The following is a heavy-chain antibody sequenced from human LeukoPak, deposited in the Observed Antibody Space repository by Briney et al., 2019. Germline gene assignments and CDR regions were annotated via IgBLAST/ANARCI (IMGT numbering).Heavy chain of an antibody. Sequence: ASVKVSCKASGYTFTSFYMHWVRQAPGQGLEWMGIINPRGGSATSAQKFQGRVTLTRDTSTSTVYMELSSLRSEDTAVYYCARDGSGDFWSGYHTLPPYYYYGMDVWGQGTTVTVSS. J-gene: IGHJ6*02. CDR1: GYTFTSFY. D-gene: IGHD3-3*01. CDR2: INPRGGSA. CDR3: ARDGSGDFWSGYHTLPPYYYYGMDV. V-gene: IGHV1-46*01.